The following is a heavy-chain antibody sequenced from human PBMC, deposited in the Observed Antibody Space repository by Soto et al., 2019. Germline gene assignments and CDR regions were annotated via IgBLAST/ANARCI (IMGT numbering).Heavy chain of an antibody. CDR3: AKGWELLHYYYGMDV. J-gene: IGHJ6*02. D-gene: IGHD1-26*01. CDR2: ISYDGSNK. CDR1: VFTFISYG. V-gene: IGHV3-30*18. Sequence: AGWSLRLSCASSVFTFISYGMHWVRQAPGKGLEWVAVISYDGSNKYYADSVKGRFTISRDNSKNTLYLQMNSLRAEDTAVYYCAKGWELLHYYYGMDVWGQGTTVTVSS.